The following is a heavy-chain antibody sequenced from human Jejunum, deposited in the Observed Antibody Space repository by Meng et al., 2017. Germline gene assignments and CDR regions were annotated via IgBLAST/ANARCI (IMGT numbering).Heavy chain of an antibody. CDR2: IKEDGSEK. CDR3: ARQDRGSRSSPDY. CDR1: GFTFSDYW. V-gene: IGHV3-7*01. D-gene: IGHD6-6*01. J-gene: IGHJ4*02. Sequence: GESLKISCAASGFTFSDYWMTWLRQGPGKGLEWVANIKEDGSEKSYVDSVKGRFTISRDNAKNSMYLQMNSLGAEDTAVYYCARQDRGSRSSPDYWGQGTLVTVSS.